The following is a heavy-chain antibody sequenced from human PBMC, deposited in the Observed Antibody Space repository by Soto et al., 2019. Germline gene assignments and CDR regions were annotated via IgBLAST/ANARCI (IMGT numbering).Heavy chain of an antibody. V-gene: IGHV3-15*01. Sequence: PGGSLRLSCAASGFTFNNAWMSWVRQAPGKGLEWVGRIKSKIDGGTTDYAAPVKGRFTISRDDSKNTLFLQMNSLKTEDTAVYYSTTNTFFHYDCIVYSSGAQETLVT. D-gene: IGHD3-22*01. J-gene: IGHJ4*02. CDR3: TTNTFFHYDCIVYSS. CDR1: GFTFNNAW. CDR2: IKSKIDGGTT.